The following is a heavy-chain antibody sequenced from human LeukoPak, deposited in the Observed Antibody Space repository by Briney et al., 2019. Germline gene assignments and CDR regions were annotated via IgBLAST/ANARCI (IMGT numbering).Heavy chain of an antibody. J-gene: IGHJ4*02. CDR3: ARGRALFRKVGASSTDY. V-gene: IGHV4-34*01. CDR2: INHSGST. Sequence: GSLRLSCAASGFTFSSYEMNWIRQPPGKGLEWIGEINHSGSTNYTPSLKSRVTISVDTSKNQFSLKLSSVTAADTAVYYCARGRALFRKVGASSTDYWGQGTLVTVSS. D-gene: IGHD1-26*01. CDR1: GFTFSSYE.